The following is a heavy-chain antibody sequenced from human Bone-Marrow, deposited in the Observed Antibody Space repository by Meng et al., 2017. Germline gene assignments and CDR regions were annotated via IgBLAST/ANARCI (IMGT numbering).Heavy chain of an antibody. Sequence: GEPLKISCAASGFTFSSYEMNWVRKAPGKELEWVSYISSSGSTIYDADSVKGRFTISRDNAKNSLYLQMNSLRAEDTAVYYCASATVYSGYSYAFYYYYGMDVWGQGTTVTVSS. J-gene: IGHJ6*02. V-gene: IGHV3-48*03. CDR3: ASATVYSGYSYAFYYYYGMDV. D-gene: IGHD5-18*01. CDR1: GFTFSSYE. CDR2: ISSSGSTI.